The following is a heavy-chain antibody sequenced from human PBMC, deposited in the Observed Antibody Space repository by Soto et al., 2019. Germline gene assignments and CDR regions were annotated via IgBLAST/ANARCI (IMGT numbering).Heavy chain of an antibody. V-gene: IGHV3-30-3*01. CDR2: ISYDGSNK. CDR3: ARFGQGLSIDY. Sequence: QMQLVESGGGVVQPGRSLRLSCAASGFTFSSYAMHWVRQAPGKGLEWVAVISYDGSNKYYADSVKGRFTISRDNSKNTLYLQMNSLRAEDTAVYYCARFGQGLSIDYWGQGTLVTVSS. CDR1: GFTFSSYA. D-gene: IGHD6-19*01. J-gene: IGHJ4*02.